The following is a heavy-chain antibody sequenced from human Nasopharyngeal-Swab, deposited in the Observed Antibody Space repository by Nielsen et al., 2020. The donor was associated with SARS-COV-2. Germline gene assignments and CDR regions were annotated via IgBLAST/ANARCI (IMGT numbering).Heavy chain of an antibody. D-gene: IGHD1-26*01. J-gene: IGHJ4*02. CDR3: ARVHSGSYWDYFDY. Sequence: GESLKISCAASGFTFSSDAMHWVRQAPGKGLEWVAVISYDGSNKYYADSVKGRFTISRDNSKNTLYLQMNSLRAEDTAVYYCARVHSGSYWDYFDYWGQGTLVTVSS. CDR2: ISYDGSNK. V-gene: IGHV3-30*04. CDR1: GFTFSSDA.